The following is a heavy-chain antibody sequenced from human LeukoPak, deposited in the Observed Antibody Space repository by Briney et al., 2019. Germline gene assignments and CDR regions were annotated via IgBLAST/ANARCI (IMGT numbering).Heavy chain of an antibody. V-gene: IGHV4-4*07. D-gene: IGHD3-22*01. Sequence: SETLSLTCAVYGGSFSGYYWSWIRQPAGKGLEWIGRIYTSGSTNYNPSLKSRVTISVDTSKNQFSLKLSSVTAADTAVYYCAREPYYYDSSGPQFDYWGQGTLVTVSS. CDR1: GGSFSGYY. J-gene: IGHJ4*02. CDR2: IYTSGST. CDR3: AREPYYYDSSGPQFDY.